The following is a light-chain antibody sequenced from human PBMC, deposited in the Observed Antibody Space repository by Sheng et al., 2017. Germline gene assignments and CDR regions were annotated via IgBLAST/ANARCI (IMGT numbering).Light chain of an antibody. Sequence: EIVLTQSPGTLSLSPGERATLSCRASQRLNNNYFAWFQQKPGSLPGSSSMVHPAGPLASQTGSVPLGLGTDFTLTISRLEPQDFAVYYCQQYAAFPITFGQGTRLEVK. J-gene: IGKJ5*01. CDR3: QQYAAFPIT. V-gene: IGKV3-20*01. CDR1: QRLNNNY. CDR2: VHP.